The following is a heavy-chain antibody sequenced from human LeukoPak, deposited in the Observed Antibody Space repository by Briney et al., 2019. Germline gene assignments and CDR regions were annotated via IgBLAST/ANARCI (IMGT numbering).Heavy chain of an antibody. D-gene: IGHD5-18*01. V-gene: IGHV3-30*02. Sequence: GGSLRLSCAASGFTFNSYAMHWVRQAPGKGLEWVAFIRYDGSNKYYADSVKGRFTISRDNSKNTLYLQMNSLRAEDTAVYYCARDGDWDSYGRRDAFDIWGQGTMVTVSS. J-gene: IGHJ3*02. CDR2: IRYDGSNK. CDR3: ARDGDWDSYGRRDAFDI. CDR1: GFTFNSYA.